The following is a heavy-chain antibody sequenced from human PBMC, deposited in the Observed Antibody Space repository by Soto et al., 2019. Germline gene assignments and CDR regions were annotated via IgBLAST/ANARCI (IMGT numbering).Heavy chain of an antibody. CDR1: GGFISSYY. Sequence: QVQLQESGPGLVKPSETLSLTCTVSGGFISSYYWSWIRQPPGKGLEWIGYIYYSGSTNYNPSLKSRVTISVDKSKNQFSLKMTSVTAADTAVYYCARGPGVAHYWGQGTLVTVSS. CDR3: ARGPGVAHY. J-gene: IGHJ4*02. V-gene: IGHV4-59*01. CDR2: IYYSGST. D-gene: IGHD2-8*01.